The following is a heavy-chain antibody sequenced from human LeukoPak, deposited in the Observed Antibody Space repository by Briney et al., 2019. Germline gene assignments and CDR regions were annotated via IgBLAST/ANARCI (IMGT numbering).Heavy chain of an antibody. J-gene: IGHJ4*02. CDR2: ISSSSSYI. V-gene: IGHV3-21*01. CDR1: GFTFSSYS. D-gene: IGHD2-2*01. CDR3: ARGVYCSSTSCSKSAGAIDY. Sequence: GGSLRLSCAASGFTFSSYSMNWVRQAPGKGLEWVSSISSSSSYIYYADSVKGRFTISRDNAKNSLYLQMNSLRAEDTAVYYCARGVYCSSTSCSKSAGAIDYWGQGTLVTVSS.